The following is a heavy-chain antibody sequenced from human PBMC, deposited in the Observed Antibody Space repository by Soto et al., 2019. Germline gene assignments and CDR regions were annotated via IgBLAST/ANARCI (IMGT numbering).Heavy chain of an antibody. CDR1: GFIFTRYS. J-gene: IGHJ4*02. CDR3: ARESEDLTSNFDY. Sequence: EVQLVESGGGLVKPGWSLRLSCAASGFIFTRYSMNWVRQAPGKGLEWVSSISSTTKDIYYGDSMKGRFTISRDNAKNSLYLEMNSLRAEDTAVYYCARESEDLTSNFDYWGQGTLVTVSS. CDR2: ISSTTKDI. V-gene: IGHV3-21*06.